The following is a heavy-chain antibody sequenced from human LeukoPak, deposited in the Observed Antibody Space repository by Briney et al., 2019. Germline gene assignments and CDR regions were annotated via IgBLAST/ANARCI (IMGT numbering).Heavy chain of an antibody. V-gene: IGHV4-61*08. J-gene: IGHJ4*02. CDR3: ARGGFDYGDPLDY. D-gene: IGHD4-17*01. CDR2: IYYSGST. Sequence: SETLSLTCAVSGGSISSGGYSWSWIRQPPGKGLEWIGYIYYSGSTNYNPSLKSRVTISVDTSKNQFSLKLSSVTAADTAVYYCARGGFDYGDPLDYWGQGTLVTVSS. CDR1: GGSISSGGYS.